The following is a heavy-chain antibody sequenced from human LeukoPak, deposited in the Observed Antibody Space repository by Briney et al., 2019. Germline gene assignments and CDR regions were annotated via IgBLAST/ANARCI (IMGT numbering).Heavy chain of an antibody. J-gene: IGHJ4*02. D-gene: IGHD5-24*01. CDR2: ISGSGGST. CDR3: ATVRVRRWLQLGQGAFDY. CDR1: GFTFSSYA. V-gene: IGHV3-23*01. Sequence: GGSLRLSCAASGFTFSSYAMSWVRQAPGKGLEWVSAISGSGGSTYYADSVKGRFTISRDNSKNTLYLQMNSLRAEDTAVYYCATVRVRRWLQLGQGAFDYWGQGTLVTVSS.